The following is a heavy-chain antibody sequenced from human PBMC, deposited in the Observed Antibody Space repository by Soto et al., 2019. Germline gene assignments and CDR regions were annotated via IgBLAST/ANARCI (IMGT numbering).Heavy chain of an antibody. CDR2: INHSGST. J-gene: IGHJ4*02. D-gene: IGHD3-9*01. V-gene: IGHV4-34*01. Sequence: PSETLSLTCAVYGVSFSGYYWSWIRQPPGKGLEWIGEINHSGSTNYNPSLKSRVTISVDTSKNQFSLKLSSVTAADTAVYYCARGLMSDYDILTGYYTNWGQGTLVTVSS. CDR1: GVSFSGYY. CDR3: ARGLMSDYDILTGYYTN.